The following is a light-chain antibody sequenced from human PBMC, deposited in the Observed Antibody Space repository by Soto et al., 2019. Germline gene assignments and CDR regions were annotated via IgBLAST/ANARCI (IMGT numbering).Light chain of an antibody. CDR1: QGIGST. CDR2: DTS. CDR3: QHYANWPLT. V-gene: IGKV3-15*01. J-gene: IGKJ4*01. Sequence: ETVMTQSPATLSFSPGEGATLSRRASQGIGSTLAWYQQKPGQTPRLLIYDTSIRATGVPARFRGSASGTEFTLTITSLQSEDFAVYYCQHYANWPLTFGGGTKVDIK.